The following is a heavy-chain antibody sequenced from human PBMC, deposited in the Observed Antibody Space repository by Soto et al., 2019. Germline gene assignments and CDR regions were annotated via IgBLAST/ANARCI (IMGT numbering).Heavy chain of an antibody. CDR1: GFSLSTSGVG. CDR2: IYWDDDT. J-gene: IGHJ4*02. Sequence: SGPTLVHPTQPLTLTCTFSGFSLSTSGVGVGWIRQPPGKALEWLALIYWDDDTRYSSSLSSRLTVTKDTSKNQVVLTMTNMDPVDTATYYCGHLAAAVGMDSWGLGTLVTVSS. V-gene: IGHV2-5*02. D-gene: IGHD6-25*01. CDR3: GHLAAAVGMDS.